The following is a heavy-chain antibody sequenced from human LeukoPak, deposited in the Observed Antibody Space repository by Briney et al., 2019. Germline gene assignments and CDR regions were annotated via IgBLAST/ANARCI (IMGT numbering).Heavy chain of an antibody. CDR2: ISWNSGSI. V-gene: IGHV3-9*01. J-gene: IGHJ4*02. CDR3: ARDILYFGSAGYYFDS. D-gene: IGHD3-10*01. CDR1: GFTFDDYA. Sequence: GRSLRLSCAASGFTFDDYAMHWVRQAPGKGLEWVSGISWNSGSIGYADSVKGRFTISRDNGKNSLYLQMSSLRPEDTALYYCARDILYFGSAGYYFDSWGQGTLVTVSS.